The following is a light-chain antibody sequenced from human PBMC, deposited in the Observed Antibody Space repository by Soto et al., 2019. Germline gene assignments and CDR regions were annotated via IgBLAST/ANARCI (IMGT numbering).Light chain of an antibody. J-gene: IGKJ2*01. CDR3: LQYGSSPYT. V-gene: IGKV3-20*01. CDR1: QSISSSF. CDR2: GAS. Sequence: DIVLTQSPGTLSLSPGQRATLSCRASQSISSSFLAWYQQKPGQAPRLLIYGASSRATGIPDRFSGSGSGTDFTLTISRLEPEDFAVFYCLQYGSSPYTFGQGTKVDIK.